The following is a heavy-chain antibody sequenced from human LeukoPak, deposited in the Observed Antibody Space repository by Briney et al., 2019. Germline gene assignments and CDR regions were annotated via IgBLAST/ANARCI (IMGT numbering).Heavy chain of an antibody. J-gene: IGHJ4*02. CDR3: ARAYCGGDCYRPYYFDY. Sequence: ASVKVSCKASGYTFTSYDINWVRQATGQGLEWMGWMNPNSGNTGYAQKFQGRVTITRNTSISTAYMELSSLRSEDTAVYYCARAYCGGDCYRPYYFDYWGQGTLVTVSS. V-gene: IGHV1-8*03. CDR2: MNPNSGNT. D-gene: IGHD2-21*01. CDR1: GYTFTSYD.